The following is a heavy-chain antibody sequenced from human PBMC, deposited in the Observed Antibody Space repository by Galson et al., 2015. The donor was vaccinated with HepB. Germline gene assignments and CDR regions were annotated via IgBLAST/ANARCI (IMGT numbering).Heavy chain of an antibody. V-gene: IGHV1-2*06. Sequence: SVKVSCKASGYTFTGYYMHWVRQAPGQGLEWMGRINPNSGGTNYAQKFQGRVTMTRDTSISTAYMELSRLRSDDTAVYYCAREGMMPMVDHWYFELWGRGTLVTVSS. CDR2: INPNSGGT. CDR1: GYTFTGYY. J-gene: IGHJ2*01. CDR3: AREGMMPMVDHWYFEL. D-gene: IGHD3-10*01.